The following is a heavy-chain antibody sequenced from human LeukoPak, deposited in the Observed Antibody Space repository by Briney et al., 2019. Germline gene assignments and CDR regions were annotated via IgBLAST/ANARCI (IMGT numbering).Heavy chain of an antibody. CDR2: INWNGGST. CDR3: AKDAIRYCSSTSCYAFLDY. CDR1: GFTFDDYG. Sequence: EGSLRLSCAASGFTFDDYGMSWVRQAPGKGLECVSGINWNGGSTGYADSVKGRFTISRDNAKNSLYLQMNSLRAEDTALYYCAKDAIRYCSSTSCYAFLDYLGQGTLVNVSS. D-gene: IGHD2-2*01. J-gene: IGHJ4*02. V-gene: IGHV3-20*04.